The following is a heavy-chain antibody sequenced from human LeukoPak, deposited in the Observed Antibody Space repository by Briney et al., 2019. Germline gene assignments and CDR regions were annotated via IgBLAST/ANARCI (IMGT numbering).Heavy chain of an antibody. J-gene: IGHJ6*02. CDR2: IKQDGSEK. V-gene: IGHV3-7*03. D-gene: IGHD1-7*01. CDR1: GFTFSSYW. CDR3: ARYITGTTCVRFYYYYYGMDV. Sequence: GGSLRLSCAASGFTFSSYWMSWVRQAPGKGLEWVANIKQDGSEKYYVDSVKGRFTISRDNAKNSLYLQMNSLRAEDTAVYYCARYITGTTCVRFYYYYYGMDVWGQGTTVTVSS.